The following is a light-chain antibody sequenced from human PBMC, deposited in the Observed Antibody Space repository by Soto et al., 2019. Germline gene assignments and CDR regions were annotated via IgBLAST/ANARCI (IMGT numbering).Light chain of an antibody. CDR1: QSVSSY. CDR2: DAS. V-gene: IGKV3-11*01. CDR3: QQRSNWPSLT. Sequence: EIVMTQSPSTLSVSPGERATLSCRANQSVSSYLAWYQQKPGQAPRLLIYDASNRATGTPDRFSGSGSETDFTLTISSLEPEDSAVYYCQQRSNWPSLTFGGGTKVDIK. J-gene: IGKJ4*01.